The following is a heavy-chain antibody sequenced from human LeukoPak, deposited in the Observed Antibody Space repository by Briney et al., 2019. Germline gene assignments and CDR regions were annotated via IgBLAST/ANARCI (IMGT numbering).Heavy chain of an antibody. Sequence: PGGSLRLSCAASGFTFSSYWMSWVRQAPGKGLEWVANIKQDGSEKNYVDSVKGRFTISRDNAKNSLYLQMNSLRAEDTAVYYCARSPTGSGWYYFDYWGQGTLVTVSS. J-gene: IGHJ4*02. CDR3: ARSPTGSGWYYFDY. D-gene: IGHD6-19*01. CDR1: GFTFSSYW. V-gene: IGHV3-7*01. CDR2: IKQDGSEK.